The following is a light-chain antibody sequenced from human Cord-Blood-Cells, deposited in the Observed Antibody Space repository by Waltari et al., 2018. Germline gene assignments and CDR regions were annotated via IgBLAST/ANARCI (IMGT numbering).Light chain of an antibody. V-gene: IGLV3-21*03. J-gene: IGLJ2*01. CDR2: DDS. CDR3: QVWDSSSDHVV. CDR1: NIRSKS. Sequence: SYVLTQPPSVSVAPGKTARITCGGNNIRSKSVHWYQQKPGQAPVLVVYDDSDRPSGIPGRFACSNPGNTATLTISRVEAGDEADYFCQVWDSSSDHVVFGGGTKLTVL.